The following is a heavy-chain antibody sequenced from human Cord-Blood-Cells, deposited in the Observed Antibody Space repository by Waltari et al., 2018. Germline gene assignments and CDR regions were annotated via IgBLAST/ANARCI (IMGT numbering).Heavy chain of an antibody. J-gene: IGHJ4*02. CDR2: INPNRGST. CDR1: GYTFTGYY. D-gene: IGHD7-27*01. V-gene: IGHV1-2*06. CDR3: ARVLGIAYFDY. Sequence: QVQLVQSGAEVKKPGASVKVSCKASGYTFTGYYMHWVRQAPGQGLEWMGRINPNRGSTNYAQKFQGRVTMTRDTSISTAYMELSSLRSDDTAVYYCARVLGIAYFDYWGQGTLVTVSS.